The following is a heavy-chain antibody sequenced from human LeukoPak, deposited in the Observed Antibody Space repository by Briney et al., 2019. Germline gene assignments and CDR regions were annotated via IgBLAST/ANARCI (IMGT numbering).Heavy chain of an antibody. D-gene: IGHD3-10*01. Sequence: EPGGSLRLSCAASGFTFSSYWMHWVRQAPGKGLVWVSRINSDGSSTSYADSVKGRFTISRDNAKNSLYLQMNSLRAEDTAVYYCARAGILLWFGEFPYYFDYWGQGTLVTVSS. V-gene: IGHV3-74*01. CDR2: INSDGSST. J-gene: IGHJ4*02. CDR1: GFTFSSYW. CDR3: ARAGILLWFGEFPYYFDY.